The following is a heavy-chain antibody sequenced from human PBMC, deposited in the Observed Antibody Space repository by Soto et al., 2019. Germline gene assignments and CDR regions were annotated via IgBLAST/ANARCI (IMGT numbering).Heavy chain of an antibody. D-gene: IGHD3-10*01. CDR1: GFTFSSYG. V-gene: IGHV3-30*18. Sequence: QVQLVESGGGVVQPGRSLRLSCAASGFTFSSYGMHWVRQAPGKGLEWVAVISYDGSNKYYADSMKGRFTISRDNSKNTLYLQMNSLRAEDTAVYYCAKEDGEHPWSLEYFQHWGQGTLVTVSS. J-gene: IGHJ1*01. CDR2: ISYDGSNK. CDR3: AKEDGEHPWSLEYFQH.